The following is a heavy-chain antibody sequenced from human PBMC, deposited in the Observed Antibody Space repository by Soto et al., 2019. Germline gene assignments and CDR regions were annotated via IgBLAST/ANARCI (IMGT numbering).Heavy chain of an antibody. D-gene: IGHD1-1*01. CDR1: GFTFSTHS. CDR2: TSSSGTTI. CDR3: ARDYSPFLDDAFDI. V-gene: IGHV3-48*02. J-gene: IGHJ3*02. Sequence: PGGSLRLSCAASGFTFSTHSMNWVRQAPGKGLEWISYTSSSGTTIYYADSVKGRFTISRDNARNSLYLQMNSLKDEDTAVYYCARDYSPFLDDAFDIWGQGTVVTVSS.